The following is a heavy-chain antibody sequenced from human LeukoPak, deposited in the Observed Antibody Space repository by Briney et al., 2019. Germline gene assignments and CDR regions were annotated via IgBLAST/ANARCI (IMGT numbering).Heavy chain of an antibody. CDR2: INPNSGGT. Sequence: ASVKVSCNASGYTFTGYYMHWVRQAPGQGLEWMGWINPNSGGTNYAQKFQARVTMTRDTSISTAYMELSRLRSDDTAVYYCARSPPYSSSWYIDYWGQGTLVTVSS. V-gene: IGHV1-2*02. CDR1: GYTFTGYY. J-gene: IGHJ4*02. CDR3: ARSPPYSSSWYIDY. D-gene: IGHD6-13*01.